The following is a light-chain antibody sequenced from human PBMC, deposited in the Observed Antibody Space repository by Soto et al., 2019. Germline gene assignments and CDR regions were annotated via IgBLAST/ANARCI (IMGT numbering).Light chain of an antibody. CDR2: EVS. CDR1: SSDVGGYNY. Sequence: ALTQPASVSGSPGQSITISCTGTSSDVGGYNYLSWYQQNPGKAPKVMIYEVSNRPSGVSNRFSGSKSGNTASLTISGLQAEDEADYYCSSYTTSGTPVFGGGTKVTVL. V-gene: IGLV2-14*01. CDR3: SSYTTSGTPV. J-gene: IGLJ3*02.